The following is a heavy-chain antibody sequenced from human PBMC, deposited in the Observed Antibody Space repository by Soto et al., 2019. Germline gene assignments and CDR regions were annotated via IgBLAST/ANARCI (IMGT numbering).Heavy chain of an antibody. D-gene: IGHD2-15*01. CDR2: MLYSGLT. CDR3: APLSVSLSGPYGIHV. Sequence: SETLSLTCAVYGGSFSGYYWSWIRQPPGKGLEWIGSMLYSGLTYYNPSLKSRVTLSVDTSKNQFSVRLNSVTASDTAVYYCAPLSVSLSGPYGIHVWGQGTTVTVSS. V-gene: IGHV4-34*12. J-gene: IGHJ6*02. CDR1: GGSFSGYY.